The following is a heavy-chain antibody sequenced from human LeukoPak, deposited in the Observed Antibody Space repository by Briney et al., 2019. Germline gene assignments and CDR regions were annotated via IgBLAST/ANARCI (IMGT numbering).Heavy chain of an antibody. CDR1: GGTFSSYA. D-gene: IGHD5-18*01. CDR3: ARVAHTYGGTGDY. CDR2: IIPIFGTA. J-gene: IGHJ4*02. Sequence: SVKVSCKASGGTFSSYAISWVRQAPGQGLEWMGGIIPIFGTANYAQKFQGRVTITADESTSTAYMELSSLRSEDTAVYYCARVAHTYGGTGDYWGQGTLVTVSS. V-gene: IGHV1-69*13.